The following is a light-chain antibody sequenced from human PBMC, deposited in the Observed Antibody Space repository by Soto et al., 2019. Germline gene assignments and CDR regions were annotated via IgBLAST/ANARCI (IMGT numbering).Light chain of an antibody. CDR2: GAS. V-gene: IGKV3-15*01. CDR1: QSVSSN. CDR3: QQYKNWPQT. J-gene: IGKJ2*01. Sequence: EIVMTQSPATLSVSPGERATLSCRASQSVSSNLAWYQQKPGQAPRLLIYGASTRATGIPARFSGSGSGTEVTLTICSLQSEDFAVYYCQQYKNWPQTFGQGTKLEIK.